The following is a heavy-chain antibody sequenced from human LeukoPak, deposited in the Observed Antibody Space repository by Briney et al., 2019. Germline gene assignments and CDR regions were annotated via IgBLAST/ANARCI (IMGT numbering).Heavy chain of an antibody. Sequence: GGSLRLSCAASGFTFSSYEMNCVRQAPGKGLEWVSYISSSGSTIYYADSVKGRFTISRDNAKNSLYLQMNSLRAEDTAVYYCARVGPYCGGDCPDYWGQGTLVTVSS. CDR1: GFTFSSYE. D-gene: IGHD2-21*02. CDR3: ARVGPYCGGDCPDY. J-gene: IGHJ4*02. V-gene: IGHV3-48*03. CDR2: ISSSGSTI.